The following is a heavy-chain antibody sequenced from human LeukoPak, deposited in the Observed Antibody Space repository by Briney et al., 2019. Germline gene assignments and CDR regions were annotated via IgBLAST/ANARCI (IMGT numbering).Heavy chain of an antibody. CDR3: ARSGSGNLADYYYYMDV. J-gene: IGHJ6*03. V-gene: IGHV3-48*03. D-gene: IGHD3-10*01. Sequence: PGGSLRLSCAASGFTFSSYEMNWGRPDPGKGLEWVSYIISSGSTIYYADSVKGRFTISRDNAKNSLYLQMNSLRAEDTAVYYCARSGSGNLADYYYYMDVWGKGTTVTISS. CDR1: GFTFSSYE. CDR2: IISSGSTI.